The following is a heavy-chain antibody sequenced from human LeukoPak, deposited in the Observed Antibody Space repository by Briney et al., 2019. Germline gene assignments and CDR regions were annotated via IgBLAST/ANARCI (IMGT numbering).Heavy chain of an antibody. D-gene: IGHD6-13*01. CDR3: AKGAAAAGFFDY. Sequence: GGSLRLSCAASGFTFDDYAMHWVRQAPGKGLEWVSGISWNSGSIGYADSVKGRFTISRDNAENSLYLQMNSLRAEDTALYYCAKGAAAAGFFDYWGQGTLVTVSS. CDR1: GFTFDDYA. J-gene: IGHJ4*02. V-gene: IGHV3-9*01. CDR2: ISWNSGSI.